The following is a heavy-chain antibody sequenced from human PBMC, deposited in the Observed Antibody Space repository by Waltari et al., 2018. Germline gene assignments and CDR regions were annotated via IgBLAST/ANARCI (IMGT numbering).Heavy chain of an antibody. CDR2: ISSNGVST. J-gene: IGHJ6*02. CDR1: GFTFSSYA. V-gene: IGHV3-64*02. Sequence: EVQLVESGEGLVQPGGSLRLSCAASGFTFSSYAMHWVRQAPGKGLVYVTGISSNGVSTYYADSVKGRFTIARDNSKNTLYLQMGSLRAEDMAVYYCARGQYCSGGSCYSDYYGMDVWGQGTTVTVSS. CDR3: ARGQYCSGGSCYSDYYGMDV. D-gene: IGHD2-15*01.